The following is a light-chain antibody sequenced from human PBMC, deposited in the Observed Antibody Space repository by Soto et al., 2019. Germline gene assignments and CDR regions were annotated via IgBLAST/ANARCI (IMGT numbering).Light chain of an antibody. Sequence: DIVLTQSPDTLYLSPGERAPFFCMARQTLSINSLAWYQQKPCQAPRLLIYAASTRHTGIPDRFNGSGSGTDFALTSNRLEPEDFSVYFCQQDDGAPLTFGPGTKVDVK. J-gene: IGKJ3*01. V-gene: IGKV3-20*01. CDR2: AAS. CDR3: QQDDGAPLT. CDR1: QTLSINS.